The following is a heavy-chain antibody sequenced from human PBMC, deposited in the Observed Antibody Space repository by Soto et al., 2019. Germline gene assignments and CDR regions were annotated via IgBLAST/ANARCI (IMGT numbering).Heavy chain of an antibody. CDR1: GYTFTGFH. CDR2: IDPNTGDT. Sequence: ASVKVSCKASGYTFTGFHTFWVRQAPGRGLEWVGWIDPNTGDTSYAQNLQGRVTLTRDTSISTAYLELSSLRPDDTAVYYCATRPPSDFWGQGTPVTVSS. J-gene: IGHJ4*02. CDR3: ATRPPSDF. V-gene: IGHV1-2*02.